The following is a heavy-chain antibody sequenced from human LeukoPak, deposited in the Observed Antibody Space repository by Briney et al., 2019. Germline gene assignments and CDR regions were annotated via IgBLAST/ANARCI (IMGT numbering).Heavy chain of an antibody. CDR3: ARGLVDESGETRAHFDY. D-gene: IGHD4-17*01. J-gene: IGHJ4*02. Sequence: SETLSLTCAVYGGSFSGYYWSWIRQPPGKGLEWIGEINHSGSTNYNPSLKSRVTISVDTSKNQFSLKLSSVTAADTAVYYCARGLVDESGETRAHFDYWSQGTLVTVSS. CDR1: GGSFSGYY. CDR2: INHSGST. V-gene: IGHV4-34*01.